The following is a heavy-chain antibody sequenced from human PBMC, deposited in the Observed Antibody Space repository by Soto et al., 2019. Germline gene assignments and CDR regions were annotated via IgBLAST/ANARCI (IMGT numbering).Heavy chain of an antibody. D-gene: IGHD3-9*01. CDR2: IWYDGSNK. CDR1: GFTFSSYG. CDR3: ARDMEDPRLVSGVGCYMDV. J-gene: IGHJ6*03. V-gene: IGHV3-33*01. Sequence: GGSLRLSCAASGFTFSSYGMHWVRQAPGKGLEWVAVIWYDGSNKYYADSVKGRFTISRDNSKNTLYLQMNSLRAEDTAVYYCARDMEDPRLVSGVGCYMDVWGKGTTVTVSS.